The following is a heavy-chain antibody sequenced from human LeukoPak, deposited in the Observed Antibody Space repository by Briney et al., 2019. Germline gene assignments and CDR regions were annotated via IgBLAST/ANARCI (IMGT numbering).Heavy chain of an antibody. V-gene: IGHV3-9*01. Sequence: HSGRSLRLSCAASGFTFDDYAMHWVRQAPGKGLEWVTGINWSGSTIAYADSVKGRFTISRDSAKNSLHLQMDSLRAEDSALYYCIKGGEIMTDFFDYWGQGTLVTVSS. CDR1: GFTFDDYA. D-gene: IGHD3-16*01. CDR3: IKGGEIMTDFFDY. J-gene: IGHJ4*02. CDR2: INWSGSTI.